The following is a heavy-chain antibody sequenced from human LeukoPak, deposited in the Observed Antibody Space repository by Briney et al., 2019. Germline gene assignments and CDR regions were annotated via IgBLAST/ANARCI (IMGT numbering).Heavy chain of an antibody. V-gene: IGHV4-59*08. Sequence: ASETLSLTCTVSGGSISSYYWSWIRQPPGKGLEWIGYIYYSGSTNYNPSLKSRVTISVDTSKNQFSLKLSSVTAADTAVYYCARLGYSSGWYELYYFDYWGQGTLVTVSS. D-gene: IGHD6-19*01. CDR1: GGSISSYY. J-gene: IGHJ4*02. CDR2: IYYSGST. CDR3: ARLGYSSGWYELYYFDY.